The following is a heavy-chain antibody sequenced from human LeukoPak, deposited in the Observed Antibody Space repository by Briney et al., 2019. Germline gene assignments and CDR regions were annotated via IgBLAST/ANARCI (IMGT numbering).Heavy chain of an antibody. V-gene: IGHV4-59*01. J-gene: IGHJ6*03. CDR3: ARYGSSSLRAGYYYYMDV. CDR2: IYYSGST. Sequence: SETLSLTCTVSGGSITSYYWGWIRQPPGKGMEYIGHIYYSGSTDYNPSLKSRVTMSVDTSKNQVSLKLSSVTAADTAVYYCARYGSSSLRAGYYYYMDVWGEGTTVTVSS. D-gene: IGHD6-6*01. CDR1: GGSITSYY.